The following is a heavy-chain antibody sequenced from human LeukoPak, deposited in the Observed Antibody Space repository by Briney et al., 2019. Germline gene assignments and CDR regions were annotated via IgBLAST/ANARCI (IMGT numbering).Heavy chain of an antibody. J-gene: IGHJ6*02. CDR3: ARWGEENYGMDV. CDR2: INPNSGGT. Sequence: GASVKASCTASGYTFTGYYMTRVRQAPGHRLEWMGWINPNSGGTNYAQKFQGWVTITRDTSSSTAYMELSRLRSDDTAVYYWARWGEENYGMDVWGQGTTVTVSS. CDR1: GYTFTGYY. V-gene: IGHV1-2*04. D-gene: IGHD1-26*01.